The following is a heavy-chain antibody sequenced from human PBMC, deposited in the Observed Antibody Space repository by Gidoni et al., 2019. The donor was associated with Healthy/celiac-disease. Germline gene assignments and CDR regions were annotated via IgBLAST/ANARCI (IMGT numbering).Heavy chain of an antibody. CDR2: INAGNGNT. V-gene: IGHV1-3*01. Sequence: QVQLVQSGAEVKKPGASVKVSCKASGYTFTSYAMHWVRQAPGQRLEWMGWINAGNGNTKYSQKFQGRVTITRDTSASTAYMELSSLRSEDTAVYYCARDVAAAGNFDYWGQGTLVTVSS. J-gene: IGHJ4*02. CDR1: GYTFTSYA. D-gene: IGHD6-13*01. CDR3: ARDVAAAGNFDY.